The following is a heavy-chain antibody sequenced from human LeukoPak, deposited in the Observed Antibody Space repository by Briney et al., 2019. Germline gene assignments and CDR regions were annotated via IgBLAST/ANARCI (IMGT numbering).Heavy chain of an antibody. D-gene: IGHD6-19*01. Sequence: GGSLRLSCAASGFTFSSNAMNWVRQAPGRGLEWVAIISYDGIYKYYADSVKGRFTISRDNSKNTLYLQMNSLRAEDTAIYFCANKHPPLAGLRGPLDYWGQGTLVTVSS. CDR1: GFTFSSNA. CDR2: ISYDGIYK. CDR3: ANKHPPLAGLRGPLDY. J-gene: IGHJ4*02. V-gene: IGHV3-30-3*01.